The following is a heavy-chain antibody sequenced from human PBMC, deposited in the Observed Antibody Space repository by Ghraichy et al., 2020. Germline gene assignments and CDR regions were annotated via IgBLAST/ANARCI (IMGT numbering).Heavy chain of an antibody. J-gene: IGHJ3*02. CDR1: GFPFSSYG. Sequence: GGSLRLSCAASGFPFSSYGMHWVRQAPGKGLEWVAVIWYDGSNKYCADSVKGRFTISRDNSKNTLYLQMNSLRAEDTAVYYCAREDNNSGYDAFDIWGQGTMVTVSS. V-gene: IGHV3-33*01. CDR3: AREDNNSGYDAFDI. D-gene: IGHD3-22*01. CDR2: IWYDGSNK.